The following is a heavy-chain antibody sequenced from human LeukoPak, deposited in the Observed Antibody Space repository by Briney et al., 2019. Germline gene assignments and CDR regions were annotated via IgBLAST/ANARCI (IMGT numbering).Heavy chain of an antibody. CDR1: GYTFTGYY. V-gene: IGHV1-2*06. J-gene: IGHJ1*01. D-gene: IGHD6-6*01. Sequence: ASVKVSCKASGYTFTGYYMHWVRQAPGQGLEWMGRINPNSGGTNYPQKFQGRVIMSRDTSISTAYMELTRLRSDDTAVYYCAAGGSSSSSDEFFQHWGQGTLVTVSS. CDR3: AAGGSSSSSDEFFQH. CDR2: INPNSGGT.